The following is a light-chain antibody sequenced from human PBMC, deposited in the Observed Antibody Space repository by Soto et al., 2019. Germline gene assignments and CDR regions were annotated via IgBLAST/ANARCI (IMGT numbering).Light chain of an antibody. V-gene: IGKV3-20*01. Sequence: EIVLTQSPGTLSLSPGERATLSCRASQSVSSSYLAWYQQKPGQAPRLLIYGASSRATGIPDRFSGTGSGTDLTLTISTLQPDHFATYYCQQYGSSHMAFGQGTKVDIK. CDR1: QSVSSSY. CDR3: QQYGSSHMA. CDR2: GAS. J-gene: IGKJ1*01.